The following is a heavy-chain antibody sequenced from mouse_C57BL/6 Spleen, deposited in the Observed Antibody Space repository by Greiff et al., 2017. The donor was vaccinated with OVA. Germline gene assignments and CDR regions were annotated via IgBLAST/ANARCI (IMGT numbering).Heavy chain of an antibody. J-gene: IGHJ1*03. CDR2: INPYNGGT. V-gene: IGHV1-19*01. CDR3: ARGYYGYDERGYFDV. CDR1: GYTFTDYY. D-gene: IGHD2-2*01. Sequence: EVQLQQSGPVLVKPGASVKMSCKASGYTFTDYYMNWVKQSHGKSLEWIGVINPYNGGTSYNQKFKGKATLTVDKSSSTAYMELNSLTSEDSAVYYCARGYYGYDERGYFDVWGTGTTVTVSS.